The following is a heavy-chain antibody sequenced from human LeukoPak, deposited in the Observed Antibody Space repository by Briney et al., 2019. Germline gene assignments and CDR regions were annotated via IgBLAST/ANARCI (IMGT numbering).Heavy chain of an antibody. CDR2: TYYRSKWYN. D-gene: IGHD6-13*01. J-gene: IGHJ4*02. CDR1: GDSVSSNSAA. CDR3: AGGAAAGTGVGWYFDY. Sequence: PSQTLSLTWAISGDSVSSNSAAWHWIRQSPSRGLEWLGRTYYRSKWYNDYAVSVKSRITINPDTSKNQFSLQLNSVTPEDTAVYYCAGGAAAGTGVGWYFDYWGQGTLVTVSS. V-gene: IGHV6-1*01.